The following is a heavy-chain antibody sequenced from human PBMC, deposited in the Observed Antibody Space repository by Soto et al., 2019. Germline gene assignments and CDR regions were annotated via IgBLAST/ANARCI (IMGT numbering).Heavy chain of an antibody. Sequence: PVGSLRLFCASSVFTFSSHAMTCVRHSPGTWLEWVSSISGTGGSIYYAESVKGRFTISRDNSKNTLYLQMSSLRAEETGVYYCARVWFGVPNQYYFDYWCPGTLVTVSS. V-gene: IGHV3-23*01. J-gene: IGHJ4*02. CDR1: VFTFSSHA. CDR3: ARVWFGVPNQYYFDY. CDR2: ISGTGGSI. D-gene: IGHD3-10*01.